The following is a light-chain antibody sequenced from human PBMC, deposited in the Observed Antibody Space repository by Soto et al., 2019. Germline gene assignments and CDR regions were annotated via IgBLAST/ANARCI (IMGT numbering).Light chain of an antibody. V-gene: IGKV3-15*01. J-gene: IGKJ2*01. Sequence: EIVLTQSPATLSVSAGGTVTLSCRSSQSIRTNVAWYPQIPGQAPRLLVYGASTRATGVPARFSGSGSGTEFTLTISSLKYDAFEVYYCQQYINRPVYTFGPGTKV. CDR2: GAS. CDR3: QQYINRPVYT. CDR1: QSIRTN.